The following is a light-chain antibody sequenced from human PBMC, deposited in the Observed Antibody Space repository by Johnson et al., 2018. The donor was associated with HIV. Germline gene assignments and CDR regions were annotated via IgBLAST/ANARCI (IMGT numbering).Light chain of an antibody. V-gene: IGLV1-51*01. CDR1: TSKIENNY. Sequence: QSVLTQPPSVSAAPGQKVTISCSGNTSKIENNYVSWYQQFPERAPKLLIYDNTKRPSGIPDRFSGSKSDASANLAITGLQTGDEADYYCGTWDSSVSAYVFGTGTKVT. CDR3: GTWDSSVSAYV. J-gene: IGLJ1*01. CDR2: DNT.